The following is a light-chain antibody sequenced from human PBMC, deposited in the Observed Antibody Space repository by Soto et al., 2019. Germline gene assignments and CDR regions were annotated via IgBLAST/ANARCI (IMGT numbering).Light chain of an antibody. J-gene: IGLJ1*01. CDR3: SLYTSSSTLYV. Sequence: QSALTQPASVSGSPGQSITISCPGTSSDVGGDNYVSWYQQHPGKAPKLMIYDVSNRPSGVSNRFSISKSGNTASLTISGLQAEDEADYYCSLYTSSSTLYVFGTGTKVTVL. V-gene: IGLV2-14*01. CDR2: DVS. CDR1: SSDVGGDNY.